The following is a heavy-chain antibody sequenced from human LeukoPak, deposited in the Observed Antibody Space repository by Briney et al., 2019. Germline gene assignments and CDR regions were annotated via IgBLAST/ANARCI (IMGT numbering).Heavy chain of an antibody. CDR3: ATGEYPLLWSGYTY. V-gene: IGHV3-23*01. Sequence: PGGSLRLSCAASGFTFSSYAMSWVRQAPGKGLEWVSAISGSGGSTYYADSVKGRFTISRDNSKNTLYLQMNSLRAEDTAVYYCATGEYPLLWSGYTYWGQGTLVTVSS. CDR2: ISGSGGST. CDR1: GFTFSSYA. J-gene: IGHJ4*02. D-gene: IGHD2-2*01.